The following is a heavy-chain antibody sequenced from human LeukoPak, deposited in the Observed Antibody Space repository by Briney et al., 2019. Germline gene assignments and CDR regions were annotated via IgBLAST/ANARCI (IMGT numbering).Heavy chain of an antibody. V-gene: IGHV3-7*01. J-gene: IGHJ3*02. CDR1: GFTFSSYW. CDR2: IKQDGSEK. Sequence: GGSLRLSCAASGFTFSSYWMSWVRQAPGKGLEWVANIKQDGSEKYYVDSVKGRFTISRDEAKNSLYLQMNSLRVEDTAVYYCARSPPLWNGDAFDIWGQGTMVTVSS. CDR3: ARSPPLWNGDAFDI. D-gene: IGHD1-1*01.